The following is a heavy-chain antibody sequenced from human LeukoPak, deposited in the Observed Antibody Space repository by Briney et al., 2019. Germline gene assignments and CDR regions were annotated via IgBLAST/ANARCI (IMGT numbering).Heavy chain of an antibody. Sequence: SQTLSLTCTVSGGSISSGDYYWSWIRQPPGKGLEWIGEINHSGSTNYNPSLKSRVTISVDTSKNQFSLKLSSVTAADTAVYYCARVNIGQLVRYYYYGMDVWGQGTTVTVSS. J-gene: IGHJ6*02. CDR3: ARVNIGQLVRYYYYGMDV. V-gene: IGHV4-30-4*08. CDR2: INHSGST. D-gene: IGHD6-13*01. CDR1: GGSISSGDYY.